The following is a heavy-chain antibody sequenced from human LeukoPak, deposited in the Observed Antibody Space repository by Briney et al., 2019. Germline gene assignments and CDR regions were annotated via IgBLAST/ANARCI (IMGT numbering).Heavy chain of an antibody. V-gene: IGHV3-48*01. Sequence: GGSLRLSCVASGFSFSYFGMHWVRQAPGKGLEWVSYISSSSSTIYYADSVKGRFTISRDNAKNSLYLQMNSLRAEDTAVYYCARAPVLGYCSSTSCFDYFDYWGQGTLVTVSS. CDR2: ISSSSSTI. D-gene: IGHD2-2*01. CDR1: GFSFSYFG. CDR3: ARAPVLGYCSSTSCFDYFDY. J-gene: IGHJ4*02.